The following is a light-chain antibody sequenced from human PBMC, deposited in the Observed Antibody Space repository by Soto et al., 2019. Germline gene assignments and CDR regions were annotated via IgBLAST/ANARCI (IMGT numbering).Light chain of an antibody. Sequence: DIVMTQSPLSLPVTPGEPASISCRSSQSLLHSNGYNYLDWYLQKPGQSPQLLIYLGSNRASGVPDRFSGSGSGTDFTLKITSVEAEDVGFYSCIQALQTLLLYTFGQRPKLQIK. CDR3: IQALQTLLLYT. J-gene: IGKJ2*01. CDR2: LGS. CDR1: QSLLHSNGYNY. V-gene: IGKV2-28*01.